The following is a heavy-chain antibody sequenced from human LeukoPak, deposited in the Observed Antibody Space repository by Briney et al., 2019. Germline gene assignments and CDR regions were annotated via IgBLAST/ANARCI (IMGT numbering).Heavy chain of an antibody. Sequence: PSETLSLTCTVSGGSISSYYWSWIRQPAGKGLEWIGRIYTSGSTNYNPTLKSRVTMSVDTSKNQFSLKLSSVTAADTAVYYCARDRDDSSGYSKGAFDIWGQGTMVTVSS. J-gene: IGHJ3*02. CDR3: ARDRDDSSGYSKGAFDI. CDR1: GGSISSYY. D-gene: IGHD3-22*01. V-gene: IGHV4-4*07. CDR2: IYTSGST.